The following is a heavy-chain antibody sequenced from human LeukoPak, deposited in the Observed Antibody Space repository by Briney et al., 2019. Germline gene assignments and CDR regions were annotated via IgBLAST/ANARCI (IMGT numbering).Heavy chain of an antibody. V-gene: IGHV3-48*03. CDR3: ASRGKYYFDY. J-gene: IGHJ4*02. Sequence: GGSLRLSCAASGFTFSSYEMNWVRQAPGKGLEWVSYISSSGSTIYYADSVKGRFTISRDNAKNSLYLQMNSLRAEDTAVYYCASRGKYYFDYWGQGTLVTVSS. CDR2: ISSSGSTI. D-gene: IGHD3-16*01. CDR1: GFTFSSYE.